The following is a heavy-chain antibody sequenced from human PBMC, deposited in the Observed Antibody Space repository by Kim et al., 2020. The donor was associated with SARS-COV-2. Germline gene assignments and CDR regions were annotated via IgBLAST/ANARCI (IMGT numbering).Heavy chain of an antibody. V-gene: IGHV3-49*03. J-gene: IGHJ6*03. D-gene: IGHD2-2*02. CDR2: IRSNAYGGTT. Sequence: GGSLRLSCTASGFTFGDYAMSWFRQAPGKGLEWVGFIRSNAYGGTTAYAASVKGSFTIYSDDYKSIAYMQMNSLKTAATAVYYCHTAWHNYYYYKDVWG. CDR3: HTAWHNYYYYKDV. CDR1: GFTFGDYA.